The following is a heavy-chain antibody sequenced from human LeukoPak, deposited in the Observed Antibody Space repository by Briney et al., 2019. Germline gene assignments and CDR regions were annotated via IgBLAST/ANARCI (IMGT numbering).Heavy chain of an antibody. CDR3: AKDHTTMVTRFDF. CDR2: LSGNGGST. V-gene: IGHV3-23*01. CDR1: GFTFSSYA. Sequence: GGSLRLSCAASGFTFSSYAMSWVRQAPGKGLEWVSALSGNGGSTYYADSVKGRFTISRDNSKNTLFLQMNSLRAEDTAVYYCAKDHTTMVTRFDFWGQGALVTVSS. J-gene: IGHJ4*02. D-gene: IGHD5-18*01.